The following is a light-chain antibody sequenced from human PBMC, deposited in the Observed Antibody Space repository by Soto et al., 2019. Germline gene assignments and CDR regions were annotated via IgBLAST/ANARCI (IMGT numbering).Light chain of an antibody. CDR1: QSVSIH. CDR2: DTS. Sequence: EIVMTQSPGTLSVSPGERATLSCRASQSVSIHLAWYQQKPGQAPRLLIYDTSTRATGIPARFTAGGSGTEFTLTISSLQSDDLAVYYCQQYDKWPRTFGQGTKVDIK. CDR3: QQYDKWPRT. V-gene: IGKV3-15*01. J-gene: IGKJ1*01.